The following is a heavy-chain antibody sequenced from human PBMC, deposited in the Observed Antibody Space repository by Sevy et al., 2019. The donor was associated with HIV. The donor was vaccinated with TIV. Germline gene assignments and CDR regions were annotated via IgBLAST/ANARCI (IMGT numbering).Heavy chain of an antibody. CDR3: AKRVAGALAALDI. J-gene: IGHJ3*02. V-gene: IGHV3-23*01. Sequence: RGSLRLSCAASGFTFRNYVMNWVRQPPGKGLEWVSVISDGGGTTYYADSVKGRFTISRDDSKSTLYLQMKSLRVEDTAVYFCAKRVAGALAALDIWGQGTMVTVSS. CDR2: ISDGGGTT. CDR1: GFTFRNYV. D-gene: IGHD3-10*01.